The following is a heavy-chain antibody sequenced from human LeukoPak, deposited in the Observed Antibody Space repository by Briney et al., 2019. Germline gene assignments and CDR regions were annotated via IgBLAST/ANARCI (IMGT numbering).Heavy chain of an antibody. CDR2: IYYSGRT. Sequence: SETLSLTCTVSGGSISNYYWSWIRQPPGKGLEWIGYIYYSGRTRYNPSLKSPVTISVDTSKNQFSLKLSSVTAADTAVYYCARLYYYDSSGYSSGAFDIWGQGTMVTVSS. D-gene: IGHD3-22*01. J-gene: IGHJ3*02. CDR1: GGSISNYY. V-gene: IGHV4-59*01. CDR3: ARLYYYDSSGYSSGAFDI.